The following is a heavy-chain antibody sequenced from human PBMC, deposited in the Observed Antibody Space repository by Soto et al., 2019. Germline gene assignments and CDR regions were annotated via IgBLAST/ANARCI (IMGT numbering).Heavy chain of an antibody. CDR1: GVTLTDVC. J-gene: IGHJ4*02. V-gene: IGHV3-11*04. Sequence: GGSMRLSCAVSGVTLTDVCMNWVRQAPGKGLEWISSIGVSFGTTSYADSVKGRFTISRDIAKNSLYLQMNSLRVEDTAVYYCVRDFLWAFDYWGQGALVTVSS. D-gene: IGHD3-10*01. CDR2: IGVSFGTT. CDR3: VRDFLWAFDY.